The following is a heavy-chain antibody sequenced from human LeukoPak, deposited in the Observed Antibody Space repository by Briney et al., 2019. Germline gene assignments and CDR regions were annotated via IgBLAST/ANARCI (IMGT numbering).Heavy chain of an antibody. J-gene: IGHJ4*02. CDR2: IHPNSGGT. D-gene: IGHD3-10*01. CDR3: ARALRRPLGSGLYYFDY. V-gene: IGHV1-2*02. Sequence: PSVKVSCKASGYTFTGYYMHWVRQAPGQGFEWRGWIHPNSGGTNYAQKFQGRVTRTRDTSISTAYMELSRLRSDDTAVYYCARALRRPLGSGLYYFDYWGQGTLVTVSS. CDR1: GYTFTGYY.